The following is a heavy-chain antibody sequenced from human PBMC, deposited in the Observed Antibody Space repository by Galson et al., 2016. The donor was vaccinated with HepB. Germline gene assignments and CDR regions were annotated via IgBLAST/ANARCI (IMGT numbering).Heavy chain of an antibody. CDR2: INAGNGDT. D-gene: IGHD6-13*01. V-gene: IGHV1-3*01. Sequence: SVKVSCKASGYNLTAYPMHWVRQAPGQRLEWMGWINAGNGDTKYSQKFQGRVTISRDTSASTIYMEVSSLRSEDTAVYYCARLKQLERKDGYYYYAMDVWGQGTTVTVSS. CDR1: GYNLTAYP. J-gene: IGHJ6*02. CDR3: ARLKQLERKDGYYYYAMDV.